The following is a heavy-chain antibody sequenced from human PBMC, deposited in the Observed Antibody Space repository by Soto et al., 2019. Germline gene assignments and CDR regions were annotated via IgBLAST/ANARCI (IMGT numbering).Heavy chain of an antibody. CDR2: IKQDGSEK. Sequence: GGSLRLSCAASGFTFSSYWMSWVRQAPGKGLEWVANIKQDGSEKYYVDSVKGRFTISRDNAKNSLYLQMNSRRAEDTAVYYCARETYYYGSGSYYKAHYYYGMDVWGQGTTVTVSS. V-gene: IGHV3-7*01. CDR3: ARETYYYGSGSYYKAHYYYGMDV. CDR1: GFTFSSYW. J-gene: IGHJ6*02. D-gene: IGHD3-10*01.